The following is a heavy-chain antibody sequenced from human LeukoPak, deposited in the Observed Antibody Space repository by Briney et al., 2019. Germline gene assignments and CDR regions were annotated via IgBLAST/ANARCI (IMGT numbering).Heavy chain of an antibody. V-gene: IGHV4-59*12. CDR2: IYYSGST. CDR1: GGSISSYY. Sequence: SETLSLTCTVSGGSISSYYWSWIRQPPGKGLEWIGYIYYSGSTNYNPSLKSRVTISVDTSKNQFSLKLTSVTAADTAVYYCARDRGYYYFDCWGQGTLVTVSS. CDR3: ARDRGYYYFDC. J-gene: IGHJ4*02. D-gene: IGHD1-26*01.